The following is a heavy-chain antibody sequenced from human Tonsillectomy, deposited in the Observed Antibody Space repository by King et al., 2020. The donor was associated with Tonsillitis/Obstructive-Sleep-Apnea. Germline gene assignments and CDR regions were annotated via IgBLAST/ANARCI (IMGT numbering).Heavy chain of an antibody. J-gene: IGHJ4*02. CDR1: GGSFSGYY. Sequence: VQLQQWGAGLLKPSETLSLTCAVYGGSFSGYYWSWIRQPPGKGLEGIGEINHSGSTKYNPSLKSRVTISIDTSKNQFSLKLSSVTAADTAVYYCARQGDHSYALFAYWGQGTLVTVSS. CDR3: ARQGDHSYALFAY. D-gene: IGHD5-18*01. CDR2: INHSGST. V-gene: IGHV4-34*01.